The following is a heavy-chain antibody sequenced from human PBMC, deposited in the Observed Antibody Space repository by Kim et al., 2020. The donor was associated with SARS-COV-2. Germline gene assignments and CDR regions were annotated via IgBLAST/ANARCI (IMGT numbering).Heavy chain of an antibody. CDR3: AVFYGSGTYFPGENWF. V-gene: IGHV4-39*01. CDR2: IDLYGNT. D-gene: IGHD3-10*01. Sequence: SETLSLTCTVSDDSIHNTNYYWAWIRQTPGTGLEWLATIDLYGNTYSRPSLRSRVTLSIDTSENQFSLILTSVTAADTALYYCAVFYGSGTYFPGENWF. CDR1: DDSIHNTNYY. J-gene: IGHJ5*01.